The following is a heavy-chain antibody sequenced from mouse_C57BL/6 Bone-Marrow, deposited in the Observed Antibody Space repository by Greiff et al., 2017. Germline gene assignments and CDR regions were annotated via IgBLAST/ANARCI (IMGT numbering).Heavy chain of an antibody. Sequence: EVKLMESGGGLVQPGGSLKLSCAASGFTFSDYGMAWVRQAPRKGPEWVAFISNLAYSIYYADTVTGRFTIARENAKNTLYLEMSSLRSEDTAVYYCARRGWLLRGDYAMDYWGQGTSVTVSS. J-gene: IGHJ4*01. CDR3: ARRGWLLRGDYAMDY. CDR2: ISNLAYSI. V-gene: IGHV5-15*01. CDR1: GFTFSDYG. D-gene: IGHD2-3*01.